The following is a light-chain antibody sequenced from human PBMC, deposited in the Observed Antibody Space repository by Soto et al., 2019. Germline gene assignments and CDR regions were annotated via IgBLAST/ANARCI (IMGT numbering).Light chain of an antibody. V-gene: IGKV3-20*01. CDR1: QSVSSSY. CDR2: GAS. J-gene: IGKJ5*01. Sequence: EIVLTQSPGTLSLSPGERATLSCRASQSVSSSYLAWYQQKPGQAPRLLIYGASSRATGIPDRFSGSGSGTDFTLTISRLEPEDFAVYYCQQCGSSPITFGQGTRLRL. CDR3: QQCGSSPIT.